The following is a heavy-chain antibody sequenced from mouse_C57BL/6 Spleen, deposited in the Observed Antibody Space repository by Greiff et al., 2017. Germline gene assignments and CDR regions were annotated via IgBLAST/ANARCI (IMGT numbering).Heavy chain of an antibody. CDR1: GFNFSSYA. D-gene: IGHD3-2*02. CDR2: ISSGGDYI. Sequence: EVMLVESGEGLVKPGGSLKLSCAASGFNFSSYAMSWVRQTPEKRLEWVAYISSGGDYIYYADTVKGRFTISRDNARNTLYLQMSSLKSEDTAMYYCTRGDSSGTFDYWGQGTTLTVSS. CDR3: TRGDSSGTFDY. J-gene: IGHJ2*01. V-gene: IGHV5-9-1*02.